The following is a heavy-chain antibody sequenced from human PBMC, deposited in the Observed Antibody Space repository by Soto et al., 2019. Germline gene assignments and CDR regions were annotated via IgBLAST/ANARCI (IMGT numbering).Heavy chain of an antibody. CDR2: THYGGNT. CDR1: GGSISSYY. D-gene: IGHD3-3*02. CDR3: ARHTWTIRAGFDY. J-gene: IGHJ4*02. Sequence: QVQLQESGPGLVKPSETLSLTCTVSGGSISSYYWDWIRQPPGKGLEWIGYTHYGGNTNYHPSLKGRVTISLDTSRNQFSLNLSAVTAADTAVYYCARHTWTIRAGFDYWGQGALVTVSS. V-gene: IGHV4-59*12.